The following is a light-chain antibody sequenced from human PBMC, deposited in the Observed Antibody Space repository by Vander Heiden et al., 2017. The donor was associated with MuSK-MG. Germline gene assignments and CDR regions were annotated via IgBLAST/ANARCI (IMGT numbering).Light chain of an antibody. CDR1: QSVSSN. CDR3: QQYTNGPPGFT. Sequence: EIVLTQSPATLSVSPGERATLSCRASQSVSSNLAWYQQKPCQAPRLLIYAASTRATGIPARFSGSGSGTEFTLNISNPQSEDFAVYYCQQYTNGPPGFTFGHGSKVEIK. V-gene: IGKV3-15*01. J-gene: IGKJ3*01. CDR2: AAS.